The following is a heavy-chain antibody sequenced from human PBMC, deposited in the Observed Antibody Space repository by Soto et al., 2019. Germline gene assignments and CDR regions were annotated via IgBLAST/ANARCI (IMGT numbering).Heavy chain of an antibody. Sequence: SETLSLTCTVSGGSISSSSYYWGWIRQPPGKGLEWIGSIYYSGSTYYNPSLKSRVTISVDTSKNQFSLKLSSVTAADTAVYYCVRRIYCSSTSCPLYYYYYGMDVWGQGTTVTVSS. CDR3: VRRIYCSSTSCPLYYYYYGMDV. CDR2: IYYSGST. CDR1: GGSISSSSYY. J-gene: IGHJ6*02. V-gene: IGHV4-39*01. D-gene: IGHD2-2*01.